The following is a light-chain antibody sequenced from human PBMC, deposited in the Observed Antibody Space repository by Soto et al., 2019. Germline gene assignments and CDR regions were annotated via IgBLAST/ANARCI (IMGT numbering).Light chain of an antibody. CDR2: GAS. V-gene: IGKV3-20*01. CDR3: QQYGSSRT. CDR1: QSVSSSY. Sequence: EIVLTQSPGTLSLSPGERATLSCRASQSVSSSYLAWYQQKPGQAPRLLIYGASIRATGIPDRFSGSGSGTDFTLTISRLEPEDSAVYYCQQYGSSRTFGQGTKVEIK. J-gene: IGKJ1*01.